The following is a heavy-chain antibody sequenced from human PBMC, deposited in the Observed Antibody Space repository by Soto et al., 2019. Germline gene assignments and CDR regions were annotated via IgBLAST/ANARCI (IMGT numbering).Heavy chain of an antibody. CDR2: IYYSGST. CDR3: ARSTYYYDSSGYPQNWFDP. V-gene: IGHV4-30-4*01. Sequence: QVQLQESGPGLVKPSQTLSLTCTVSGGSISSGDYYWSWIRQPPGKGLEWIGYIYYSGSTYYNPSLTSRVTISEDTSKNQFSLKLSSVPAADTAVYYCARSTYYYDSSGYPQNWFDPWGQGTLVTVSS. CDR1: GGSISSGDYY. J-gene: IGHJ5*02. D-gene: IGHD3-22*01.